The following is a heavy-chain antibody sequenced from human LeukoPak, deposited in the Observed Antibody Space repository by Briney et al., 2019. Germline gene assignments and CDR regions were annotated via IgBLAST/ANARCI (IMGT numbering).Heavy chain of an antibody. V-gene: IGHV1-3*01. CDR2: INAGNGNT. D-gene: IGHD1-26*01. Sequence: ASVKVSCKASGYTFTSYAMHWVRQAPGQRLEWMGWINAGNGNTKYSQKFQGRVTITRDTSASTAYMELSSLRSDDTAVYYCARDRGATIGISSYWGQGTLVTVSS. CDR3: ARDRGATIGISSY. CDR1: GYTFTSYA. J-gene: IGHJ4*02.